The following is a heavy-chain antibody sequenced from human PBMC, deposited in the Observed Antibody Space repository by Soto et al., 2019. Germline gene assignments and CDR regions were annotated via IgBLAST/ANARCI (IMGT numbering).Heavy chain of an antibody. Sequence: SQTLSLTCAITGDSVSSNSAGRSWVRQSPSRGLEWLGRTYYRSKWYYEYAVSVRGRITINPDTSKNQYYLQLNSVTPEDTAVYFCARGEQYSGRIFDYWGQGTLVTVSS. CDR1: GDSVSSNSAG. D-gene: IGHD1-26*01. CDR3: ARGEQYSGRIFDY. CDR2: TYYRSKWYY. J-gene: IGHJ4*01. V-gene: IGHV6-1*01.